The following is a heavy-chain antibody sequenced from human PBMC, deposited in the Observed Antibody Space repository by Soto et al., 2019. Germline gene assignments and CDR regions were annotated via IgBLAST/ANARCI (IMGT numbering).Heavy chain of an antibody. CDR1: GGSISSGGYS. CDR3: ARGQVVAAQH. Sequence: QLQLQESGSGLVKPSQTLSLTCAVSGGSISSGGYSWSWIRQPPGKGLEWIGYIYHSGSTYYNPSRXGXAXNXXDRSKNQFSLKLSSVTAADTAVYYCARGQVVAAQHWGQGTLVTVSS. CDR2: IYHSGST. D-gene: IGHD2-15*01. V-gene: IGHV4-30-2*01. J-gene: IGHJ4*02.